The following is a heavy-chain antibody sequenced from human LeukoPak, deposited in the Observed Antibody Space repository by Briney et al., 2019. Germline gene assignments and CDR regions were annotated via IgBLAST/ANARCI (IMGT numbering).Heavy chain of an antibody. CDR2: IYTSGST. J-gene: IGHJ6*02. Sequence: SETLSLTCTVSGGSISSYYWSWIRQPAGKGLEWIGRIYTSGSTNYNPSLKSRVTMSVDTSKNRFSLKLSSVTAADTAVYYCARDNGSGSYYLPNYYGMDVWGQGTTVTVSS. CDR1: GGSISSYY. CDR3: ARDNGSGSYYLPNYYGMDV. D-gene: IGHD3-10*01. V-gene: IGHV4-4*07.